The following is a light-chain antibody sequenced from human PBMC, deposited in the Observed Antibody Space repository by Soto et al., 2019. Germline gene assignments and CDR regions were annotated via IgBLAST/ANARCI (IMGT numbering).Light chain of an antibody. CDR3: SSYTSSSTL. CDR2: AVT. Sequence: SVLTQPASVSGCPGQSITISCTGTSSDVGGYNYVSWYQQHPGKAPKLMIYAVTDRPSGVSSRFSGSKSGNTASLTISGLQAEDEADYYCSSYTSSSTLFGTGTKVTVL. V-gene: IGLV2-14*01. CDR1: SSDVGGYNY. J-gene: IGLJ1*01.